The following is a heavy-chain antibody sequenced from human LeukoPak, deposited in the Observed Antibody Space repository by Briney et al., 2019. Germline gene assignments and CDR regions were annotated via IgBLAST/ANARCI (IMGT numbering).Heavy chain of an antibody. Sequence: SETLSLTCAVYGGSFSGYYWSWIRQPPGKGLEWIGEINHSGSTNYNPSLKSRVTISVDTSKNQFSLKLSSVTAADTAVYYCARRTMVRGVIISYYMDVWGKGTTVTISS. J-gene: IGHJ6*03. CDR3: ARRTMVRGVIISYYMDV. V-gene: IGHV4-34*01. CDR1: GGSFSGYY. CDR2: INHSGST. D-gene: IGHD3-10*01.